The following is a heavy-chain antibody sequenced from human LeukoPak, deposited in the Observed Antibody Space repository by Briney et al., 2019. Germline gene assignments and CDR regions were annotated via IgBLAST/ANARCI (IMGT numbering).Heavy chain of an antibody. CDR3: AKDTEYYDSCGPM. D-gene: IGHD3-22*01. CDR1: GFTFSSYA. CDR2: ISGSGGST. Sequence: GGSLRLSCAASGFTFSSYAMSWVRQAPGKGLEWVSFISGSGGSTYYADSVKGRFTISRDNSKNPLYLQMNSLRAEDTAVCYCAKDTEYYDSCGPMWGQGTLVTVSS. V-gene: IGHV3-23*01. J-gene: IGHJ4*02.